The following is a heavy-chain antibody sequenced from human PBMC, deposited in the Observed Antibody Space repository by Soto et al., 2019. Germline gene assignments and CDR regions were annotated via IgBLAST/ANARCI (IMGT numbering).Heavy chain of an antibody. J-gene: IGHJ4*02. D-gene: IGHD2-15*01. Sequence: SETLSLTCDVSGGSIDNSHSFYGWIRQPPGKALELSGSGNDSGGAYYGPFLNSRVTVSVDTSKNQLSLRGNSVTAEETAVYYCLRGVEAATRHTDSDSWGQAILVTVSS. V-gene: IGHV4-39*01. CDR2: GNDSGGA. CDR1: GGSIDNSHSF. CDR3: LRGVEAATRHTDSDS.